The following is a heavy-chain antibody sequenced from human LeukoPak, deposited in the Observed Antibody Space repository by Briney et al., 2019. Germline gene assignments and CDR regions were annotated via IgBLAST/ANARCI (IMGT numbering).Heavy chain of an antibody. V-gene: IGHV3-15*01. CDR2: IKSKTDGGTT. CDR3: TQSVVPAAMYHFDY. Sequence: GGSLRLSCAASGFTFSSHGMNWVRQAPGKGLEWVGCIKSKTDGGTTDYAAPVKGRFTISRDDSKNTLYLQMNSLKTEDTAVYYCTQSVVPAAMYHFDYWGQGTLVTVSS. J-gene: IGHJ4*02. D-gene: IGHD2-2*01. CDR1: GFTFSSHG.